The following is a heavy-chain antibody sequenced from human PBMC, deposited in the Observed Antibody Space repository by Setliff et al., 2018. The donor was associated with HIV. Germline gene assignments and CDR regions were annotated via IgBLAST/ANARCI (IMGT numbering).Heavy chain of an antibody. CDR2: IWYDGSKK. D-gene: IGHD3-22*01. V-gene: IGHV3-33*06. Sequence: GGSLRLSCAASGFTFSSYGMNWVRQAPGKGLEWVAIIWYDGSKKYYADSVKGRFTMSRDNSKNTLYLQMNSLRAEDTAVYYCAKDHKGYYYDSSGYHYEGVDYWGQGTLVTVSS. CDR3: AKDHKGYYYDSSGYHYEGVDY. CDR1: GFTFSSYG. J-gene: IGHJ4*02.